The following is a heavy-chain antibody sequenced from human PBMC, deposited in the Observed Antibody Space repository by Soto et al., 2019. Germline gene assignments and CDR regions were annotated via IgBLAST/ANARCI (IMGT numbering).Heavy chain of an antibody. V-gene: IGHV3-9*02. CDR1: GFTTIGHG. CDR3: RNDVAPGGLDV. CDR2: ILWNSGAA. Sequence: PGGSLRLSCGVSGFTTIGHGMHWVRQSPAKGLEWVSGILWNSGAAGYADSVKGRFTISRDRAKRALYLQMDSLRAEDTALYYCRNDVAPGGLDVWGQGTKVTVYS. D-gene: IGHD5-12*01. J-gene: IGHJ6*02.